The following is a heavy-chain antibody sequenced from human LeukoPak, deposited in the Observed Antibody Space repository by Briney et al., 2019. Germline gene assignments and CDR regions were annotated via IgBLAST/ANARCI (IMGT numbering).Heavy chain of an antibody. J-gene: IGHJ4*02. Sequence: NASEPLSLTCTVSGLSVSSSRSLWGWVRQPPGKGLEWIGCAYFPRSTHYHPSLKTQITISLETPGHPFSLRLAPVTPSAAPVYYCAKSGPAYYYPPGDFFWGQGTLVDVFS. CDR1: GLSVSSSRSL. CDR2: AYFPRST. D-gene: IGHD3-10*01. V-gene: IGHV4-39*01. CDR3: AKSGPAYYYPPGDFF.